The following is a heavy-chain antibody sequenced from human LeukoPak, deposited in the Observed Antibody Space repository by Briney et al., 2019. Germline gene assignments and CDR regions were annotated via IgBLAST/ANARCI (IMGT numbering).Heavy chain of an antibody. CDR1: GYTFTSYG. J-gene: IGHJ4*02. Sequence: ASVKVSCTASGYTFTSYGISWVRQAPGQGLELMGWISAYNGNTNYAQKVQGRVTMTTDTSTSTAYMELRRLRSDDTAVYYCAREGTYYYDSSGSNFDYWGQGTLVTVSS. D-gene: IGHD3-22*01. V-gene: IGHV1-18*01. CDR2: ISAYNGNT. CDR3: AREGTYYYDSSGSNFDY.